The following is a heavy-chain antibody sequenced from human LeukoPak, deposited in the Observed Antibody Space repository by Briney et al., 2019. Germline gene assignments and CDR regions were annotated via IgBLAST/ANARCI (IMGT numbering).Heavy chain of an antibody. J-gene: IGHJ4*02. CDR2: ISGNGDYT. Sequence: GGSLRLSCAASGFTFSSYSMNWVRQAPGKGLEWVSAISGNGDYTYYADSLKGRFTISRDNSKNTLYLQMNSLRAEDTALYYCAKGRTTYYYGSGSYDLDYWGQGTLVTVSS. CDR1: GFTFSSYS. CDR3: AKGRTTYYYGSGSYDLDY. D-gene: IGHD3-10*01. V-gene: IGHV3-23*01.